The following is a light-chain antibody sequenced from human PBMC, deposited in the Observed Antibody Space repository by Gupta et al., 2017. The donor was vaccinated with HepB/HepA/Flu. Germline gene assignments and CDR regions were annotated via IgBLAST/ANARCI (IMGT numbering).Light chain of an antibody. CDR2: SAS. J-gene: IGKJ2*02. CDR1: QSIRTS. V-gene: IGKV1-39*01. CDR3: QQSYSIPCN. Sequence: DIQITQSPSSLSASVGDRVSITCRASQSIRTSVNWYQQTPGKAPKLLIYSASGLQSGLPARCSGSGSGTEFTLTISGLQPEDFATYFCQQSYSIPCNCGQGTKLDIK.